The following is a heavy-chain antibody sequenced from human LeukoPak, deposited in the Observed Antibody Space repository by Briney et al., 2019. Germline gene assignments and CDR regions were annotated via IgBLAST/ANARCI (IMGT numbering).Heavy chain of an antibody. CDR2: IIPIFGTA. CDR3: ARVVDFWSGYYQYWFDP. V-gene: IGHV1-69*05. CDR1: GGTFSSYA. J-gene: IGHJ5*02. D-gene: IGHD3-3*01. Sequence: SVKVSCKASGGTFSSYAISWVRQVPGHGLEWMGRIIPIFGTANYAQKFQGRVTITTDESTSTAYMELSSLRSEDTAVYYCARVVDFWSGYYQYWFDPWGQGTLVTVSS.